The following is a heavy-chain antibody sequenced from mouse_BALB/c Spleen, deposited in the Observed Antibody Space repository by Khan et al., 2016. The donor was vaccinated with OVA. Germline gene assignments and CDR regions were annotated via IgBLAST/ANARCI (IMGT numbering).Heavy chain of an antibody. D-gene: IGHD3-1*01. CDR2: INPNNGGT. V-gene: IGHV1S81*02. CDR3: IRGGYGGFAY. CDR1: GYTFTSYQ. Sequence: QVQLKQSGAELVKPGASVKLSCKASGYTFTSYQMYWVKQRPGQGLEWIGEINPNNGGTNFNEKFKSKATLTVDKSSSTAFMQLSSLTSEDSAVYDCIRGGYGGFAYWGQGTLVTVSA. J-gene: IGHJ3*01.